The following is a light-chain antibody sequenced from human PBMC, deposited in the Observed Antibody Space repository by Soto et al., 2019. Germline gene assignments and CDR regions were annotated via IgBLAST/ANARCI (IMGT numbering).Light chain of an antibody. CDR1: SSDVGGSGL. CDR3: CSYAGRSTWDVV. Sequence: QSALTQPASVSGSPGQSITISCTGTSSDVGGSGLVSWYQFHPGKAPKLLIFEGFKRPSGVSNRFSGSKSGSTASLTISGLQAEDEADYYCCSYAGRSTWDVVFGGGTKVTAL. V-gene: IGLV2-23*01. CDR2: EGF. J-gene: IGLJ2*01.